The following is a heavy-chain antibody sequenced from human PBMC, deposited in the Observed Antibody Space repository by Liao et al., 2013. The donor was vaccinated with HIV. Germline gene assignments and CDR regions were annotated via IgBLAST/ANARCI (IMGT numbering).Heavy chain of an antibody. Sequence: QVQLQQWGAGLLKPSDTLSLTCAVYGGSFSGYYWSWIRQPPGKGLEWIGYIYHSGSTYYNPSLKSRVTISVDRSKNQFSLKLSSVTAADTAVYYCARAVSSGYYHDAFDIWGQGTMVTVSS. D-gene: IGHD3-22*01. V-gene: IGHV4-34*01. CDR1: GGSFSGYY. CDR3: ARAVSSGYYHDAFDI. CDR2: IYHSGST. J-gene: IGHJ3*02.